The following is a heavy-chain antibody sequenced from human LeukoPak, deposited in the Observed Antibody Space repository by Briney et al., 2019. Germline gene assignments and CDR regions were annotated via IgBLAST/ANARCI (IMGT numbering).Heavy chain of an antibody. CDR1: GFTFSSYA. D-gene: IGHD1-26*01. Sequence: GGSLRLSCAASGFTFSSYAMHWVRQAPGKGLEWVAFIRYDGNNKYYADSVKGRFTISRDNSKNTLYLQMNSLRAEDTAVYYCAKDHGATKGWCFDLWGRGTLVTVSS. V-gene: IGHV3-30*02. CDR2: IRYDGNNK. CDR3: AKDHGATKGWCFDL. J-gene: IGHJ2*01.